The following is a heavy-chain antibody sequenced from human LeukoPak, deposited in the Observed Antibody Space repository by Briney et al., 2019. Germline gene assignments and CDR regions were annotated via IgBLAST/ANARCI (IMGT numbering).Heavy chain of an antibody. CDR1: GYSFTNYW. D-gene: IGHD4-23*01. J-gene: IGHJ4*02. V-gene: IGHV5-51*01. CDR2: IYPGHSDT. CDR3: ARQDGYGGNYFDY. Sequence: GESLKISCKGSGYSFTNYWIAWVRQMPGKGLELMGIIYPGHSDTRYSPSFQGQVTISVDNSSNTAYLQWSSLKASDTAMFYCARQDGYGGNYFDYWGQGTLVTVSS.